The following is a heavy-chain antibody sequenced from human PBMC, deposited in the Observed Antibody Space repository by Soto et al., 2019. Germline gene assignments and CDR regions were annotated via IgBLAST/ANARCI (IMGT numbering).Heavy chain of an antibody. CDR1: GFTFRNNA. D-gene: IGHD3-9*01. J-gene: IGHJ6*03. CDR2: ISGRGGSA. V-gene: IGHV3-23*01. Sequence: EVQLLESGGGLVQPGGSLRLSCAASGFTFRNNAMSWVRQAPGMGLEWVSAISGRGGSAFYADSVKGRFTISRDNSKNTLYLQMNSLRAEDTAVYYCAKDYVILTGYLRPYYMDVWGKGTTVTVSS. CDR3: AKDYVILTGYLRPYYMDV.